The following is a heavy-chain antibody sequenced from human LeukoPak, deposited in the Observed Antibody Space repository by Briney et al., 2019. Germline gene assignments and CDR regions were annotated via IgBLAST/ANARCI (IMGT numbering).Heavy chain of an antibody. Sequence: PGGSLRLSCAASGFTFSNYSMNWVRQAPGKGLEWVSYVSRSSTTIYYADSVKGRFTISRDNSKNTLYLHINSLRAEDTAVYYCVKDNPLDYWGQGTLVIVSS. CDR1: GFTFSNYS. CDR3: VKDNPLDY. V-gene: IGHV3-48*01. J-gene: IGHJ4*02. CDR2: VSRSSTTI. D-gene: IGHD1-14*01.